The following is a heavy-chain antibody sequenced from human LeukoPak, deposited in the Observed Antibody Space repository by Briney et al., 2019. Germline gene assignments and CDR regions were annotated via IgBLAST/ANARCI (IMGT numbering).Heavy chain of an antibody. J-gene: IGHJ4*02. CDR1: GFTFSSYG. D-gene: IGHD3-9*01. Sequence: GGSLRLSCAASGFTFSSYGMHWVRQAPGKGLEWVAVISYDGSNKYYADSVKGRFTISRDNSKNTLYLQMNSLRAEDTAVYYCAKDLNPPPHLLPLDYWGQGTLVTVSS. CDR2: ISYDGSNK. V-gene: IGHV3-30*18. CDR3: AKDLNPPPHLLPLDY.